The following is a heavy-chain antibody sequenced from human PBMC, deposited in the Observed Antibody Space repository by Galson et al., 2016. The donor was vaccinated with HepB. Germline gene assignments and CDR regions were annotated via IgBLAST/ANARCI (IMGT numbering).Heavy chain of an antibody. D-gene: IGHD1-26*01. V-gene: IGHV1-18*01. CDR1: GYNFFSYG. CDR2: ISIYNGNT. CDR3: ARDLGYSGNYYGSDY. Sequence: SVKVSCKASGYNFFSYGISWVRQAPGQGLEWMGWISIYNGNTDSAQNVQDRLTMTTDTTTNTTYMELRSLKPDDTAVYYCARDLGYSGNYYGSDYWGQGTLVTVSS. J-gene: IGHJ4*02.